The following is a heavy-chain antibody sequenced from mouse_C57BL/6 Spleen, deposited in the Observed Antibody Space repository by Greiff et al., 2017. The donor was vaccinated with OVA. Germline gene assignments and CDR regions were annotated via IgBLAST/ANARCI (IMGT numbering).Heavy chain of an antibody. V-gene: IGHV1-26*01. J-gene: IGHJ2*01. CDR3: ARSRVVPYFDY. CDR2: INPNNGGT. D-gene: IGHD1-1*01. CDR1: GYTFTDYY. Sequence: EVQLQQSGPELVKPGASVKISCKASGYTFTDYYMNWVKQSHGKSLEWIGDINPNNGGTSYNQKFKGKATLTVDKSSSTAYMELRSLTSEDSAVYYCARSRVVPYFDYWGQGTTLTVSS.